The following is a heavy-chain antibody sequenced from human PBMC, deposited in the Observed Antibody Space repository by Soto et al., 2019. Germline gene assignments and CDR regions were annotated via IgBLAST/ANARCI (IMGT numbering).Heavy chain of an antibody. D-gene: IGHD6-19*01. CDR3: AKDRGYSSGWYFLDY. V-gene: IGHV3-23*01. J-gene: IGHJ4*02. Sequence: GGSLRLSCAASGFTFGDFAISWVRQAPGKGLEWVSALYDVDGTYYADSVKGRFTISRDNSKNTLYLQMNSLRAEDTAVYYCAKDRGYSSGWYFLDYWGQGTLVTVSS. CDR2: LYDVDGT. CDR1: GFTFGDFA.